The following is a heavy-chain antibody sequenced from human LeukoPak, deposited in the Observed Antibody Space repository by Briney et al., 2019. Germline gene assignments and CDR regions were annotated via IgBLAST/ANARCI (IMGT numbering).Heavy chain of an antibody. V-gene: IGHV4-59*01. J-gene: IGHJ4*02. CDR2: IYNSGST. CDR3: ARGYSGYTIPGH. Sequence: PSETLSLTCAVSGGSISTYSWSWIRQPPGKGLEWIGYIYNSGSTNYNPSVKSRVTISVDTSKNQFSLKLSSVTAADTAVYYCARGYSGYTIPGHWGQGTLVTVSS. D-gene: IGHD5-12*01. CDR1: GGSISTYS.